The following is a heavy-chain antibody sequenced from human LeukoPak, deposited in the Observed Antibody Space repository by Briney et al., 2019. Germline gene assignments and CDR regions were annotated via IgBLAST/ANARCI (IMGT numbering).Heavy chain of an antibody. V-gene: IGHV3-13*01. CDR2: ISIRGDT. CDR3: ARGGIQVSGIDEFDY. CDR1: GFTFIDYD. Sequence: GGSLRLSCAASGFTFIDYDMHWVRQVIGKGLEWVSAISIRGDTHYSGSVKGRFTISRENAESSLYLQMNNLRAEDTAVYYCARGGIQVSGIDEFDYWGQGTLVTVSS. J-gene: IGHJ4*02. D-gene: IGHD6-19*01.